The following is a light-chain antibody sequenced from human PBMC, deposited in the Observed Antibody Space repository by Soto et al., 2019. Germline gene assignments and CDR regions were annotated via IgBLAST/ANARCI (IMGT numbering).Light chain of an antibody. Sequence: DIQMTQSPSTLSASVGDRVTITCRASHSISSWLAWYQQKPGKAPKLLIYDASSLESGVPSRFSGSGSATEFTLTISSLQTDYFATYYCQQYNNYLTFGQGTRVEIK. CDR3: QQYNNYLT. CDR1: HSISSW. CDR2: DAS. V-gene: IGKV1-5*01. J-gene: IGKJ1*01.